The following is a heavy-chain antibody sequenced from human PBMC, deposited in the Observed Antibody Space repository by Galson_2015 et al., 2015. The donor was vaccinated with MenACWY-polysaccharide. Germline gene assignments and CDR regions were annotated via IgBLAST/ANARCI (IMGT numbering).Heavy chain of an antibody. V-gene: IGHV3-7*01. Sequence: SLRLSCAASGFTFSSYWMTWVRQAPGKGLEWVANIKKDGSEKYYVDSVKGRFTISRDNTKNSLYLQMHSLRAEDTAVYSCARGHSGMDVWGQGTTVTVPS. CDR2: IKKDGSEK. J-gene: IGHJ6*02. CDR3: ARGHSGMDV. CDR1: GFTFSSYW.